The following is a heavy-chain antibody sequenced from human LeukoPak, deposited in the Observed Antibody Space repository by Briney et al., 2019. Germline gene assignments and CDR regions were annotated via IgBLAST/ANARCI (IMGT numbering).Heavy chain of an antibody. D-gene: IGHD2-21*02. Sequence: GSLRLSCAASGFSFSSYAMSWVRQAPGKGLEWVSAISGSGGSTYYADSVKGRFTISRDNSKNTLHLQMNSLRAEDTAVYYCAKDQMVGIVVVTAATLDYWGQGTLVTVSS. CDR3: AKDQMVGIVVVTAATLDY. J-gene: IGHJ4*02. CDR2: ISGSGGST. CDR1: GFSFSSYA. V-gene: IGHV3-23*01.